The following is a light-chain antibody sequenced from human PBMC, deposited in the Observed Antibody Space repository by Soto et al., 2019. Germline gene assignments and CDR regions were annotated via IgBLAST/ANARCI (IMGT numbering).Light chain of an antibody. V-gene: IGKV1-39*01. CDR2: AAS. J-gene: IGKJ1*01. Sequence: DIQMTQAPSSLSASGVDRGTITCLASQSISSYLNWYQQKPGKAPKLLIYAASSLQSGVPSRFSGSGSGTDFTLTISSLQPEDFATYYCQQSYSTLFTWTCGQGTKVEIK. CDR3: QQSYSTLFTWT. CDR1: QSISSY.